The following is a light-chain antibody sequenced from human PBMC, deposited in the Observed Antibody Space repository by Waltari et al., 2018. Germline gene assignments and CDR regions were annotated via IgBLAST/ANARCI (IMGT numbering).Light chain of an antibody. Sequence: EIVLTQSPATLSLSPGDRATLACRASQSVSSYLAWYQQKPGQAPRLLLYDASTRATGIPARFSGSGSGTDFTLTISSLEPEDFAVYYCQQRSNWPYTFGQGTKLEIK. CDR3: QQRSNWPYT. V-gene: IGKV3-11*01. CDR1: QSVSSY. CDR2: DAS. J-gene: IGKJ2*01.